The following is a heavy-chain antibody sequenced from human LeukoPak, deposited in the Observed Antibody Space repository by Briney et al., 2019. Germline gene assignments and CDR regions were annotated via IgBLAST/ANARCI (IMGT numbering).Heavy chain of an antibody. CDR3: ARLDRSYYFDY. CDR2: IYYSGST. Sequence: PSETLSLTCTVSGGSISSSSYYWGWIRQPPGKGLEWIGSIYYSGSTYYNPSLKSRVTISVDTSKNQFSLKLSSVTAADTAVYYCARLDRSYYFDYWGQGTLVTVSS. J-gene: IGHJ4*02. D-gene: IGHD2-2*03. V-gene: IGHV4-39*01. CDR1: GGSISSSSYY.